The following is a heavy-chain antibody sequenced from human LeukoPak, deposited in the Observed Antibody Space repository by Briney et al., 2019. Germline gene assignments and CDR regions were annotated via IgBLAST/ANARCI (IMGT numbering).Heavy chain of an antibody. CDR1: GGSFSGYY. V-gene: IGHV4-34*01. D-gene: IGHD1-1*01. CDR3: AMLTGNGGLGY. Sequence: SETLSLTCAVYGGSFSGYYWSWIRQPPGKGLEWIGEINHSGSTNYNPSLKSRVTISVDTSKNQFSLKLSSVTAADTAVYYCAMLTGNGGLGYWGQGTLVTVPS. J-gene: IGHJ4*02. CDR2: INHSGST.